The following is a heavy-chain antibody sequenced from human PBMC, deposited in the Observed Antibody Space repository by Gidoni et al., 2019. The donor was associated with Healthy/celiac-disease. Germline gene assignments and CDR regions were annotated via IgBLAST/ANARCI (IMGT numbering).Heavy chain of an antibody. V-gene: IGHV3-48*01. CDR2: ISRSSSTI. CDR1: GFTFIGYS. D-gene: IGHD3-9*01. Sequence: EVQLVESGGGLVQPGGSLRLSCAASGFTFIGYSMNWVRQAPGKGLELVSYISRSSSTIYDADSVKGRFTISRDNAKNSLYLQMNSLRAEDTAVYYCARDGHYEILTGYFTYYYYYYMDVWGKGTTVTVSS. J-gene: IGHJ6*03. CDR3: ARDGHYEILTGYFTYYYYYYMDV.